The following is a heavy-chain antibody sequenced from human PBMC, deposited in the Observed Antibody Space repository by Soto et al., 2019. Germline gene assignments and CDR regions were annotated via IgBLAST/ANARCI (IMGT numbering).Heavy chain of an antibody. Sequence: ATLSLTFTVSGGSISSSSYYWGWIRQPPGKGLEWIGSIYYSGSTYYNPSLKSRVTISVDTSKNQFSLKLSSVTAADTAVYYCARKYSSSSDNWFDPWGQGTLVTVSS. CDR2: IYYSGST. J-gene: IGHJ5*02. V-gene: IGHV4-39*01. D-gene: IGHD6-13*01. CDR3: ARKYSSSSDNWFDP. CDR1: GGSISSSSYY.